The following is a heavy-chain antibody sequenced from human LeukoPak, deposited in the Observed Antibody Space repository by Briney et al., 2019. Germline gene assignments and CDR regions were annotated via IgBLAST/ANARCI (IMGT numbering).Heavy chain of an antibody. Sequence: SETLSLTCAVYGGSFSGYYWSWIRQPPGKGLEWIGEINHSGSTNYNPSLKSRVTISVDTSKNQFSLKLSSVTAADTAVFYCAGRRSGGKGMDRWGKGTTVTVSS. CDR2: INHSGST. CDR1: GGSFSGYY. J-gene: IGHJ6*04. V-gene: IGHV4-34*01. CDR3: AGRRSGGKGMDR. D-gene: IGHD2-15*01.